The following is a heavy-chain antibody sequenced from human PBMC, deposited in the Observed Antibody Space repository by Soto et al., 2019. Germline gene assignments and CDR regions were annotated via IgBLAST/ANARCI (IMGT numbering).Heavy chain of an antibody. Sequence: GGSLRLSCAASGFTFNNAWMSWVRQAPGKGLEWVGRIKSNTDGGTTDYAASIRGRFTISRDDSIHTLYLQMNSLNTEDTAVYYCTTDDIQWQLHLKHWGRGTLVTVSS. CDR3: TTDDIQWQLHLKH. V-gene: IGHV3-15*07. J-gene: IGHJ1*01. CDR1: GFTFNNAW. CDR2: IKSNTDGGTT. D-gene: IGHD2-15*01.